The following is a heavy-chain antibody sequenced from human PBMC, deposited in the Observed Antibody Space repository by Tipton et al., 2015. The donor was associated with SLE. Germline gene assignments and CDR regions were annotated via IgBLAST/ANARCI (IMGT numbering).Heavy chain of an antibody. J-gene: IGHJ4*02. CDR1: GFTFSSYG. CDR2: IRYDGSNK. CDR3: ATHRNTVTTY. D-gene: IGHD4-11*01. Sequence: SGFTFSSYGMHWVRQAPGKGLEWVAFIRYDGSNKYYADSVKGRFTISRGNSKNTLYLQMNSLRAEDTAVYYCATHRNTVTTYWGQGTLVTVSS. V-gene: IGHV3-30*02.